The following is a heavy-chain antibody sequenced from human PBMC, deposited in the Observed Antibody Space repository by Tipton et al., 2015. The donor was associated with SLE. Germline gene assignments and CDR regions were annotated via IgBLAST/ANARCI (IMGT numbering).Heavy chain of an antibody. CDR3: ARSSLYRGTYYPYMDV. Sequence: TLSLTCTVSGGSISSDGYYWSWIRQPAGKGLDWIAHIYTSGSTNYNRSLRSRFTISVDTSKTQFSLKLIFVTAADTSVYYCARSSLYRGTYYPYMDVWGKVTTVTVSS. J-gene: IGHJ6*03. D-gene: IGHD1-26*01. CDR1: GGSISSDGYY. V-gene: IGHV4-61*09. CDR2: IYTSGST.